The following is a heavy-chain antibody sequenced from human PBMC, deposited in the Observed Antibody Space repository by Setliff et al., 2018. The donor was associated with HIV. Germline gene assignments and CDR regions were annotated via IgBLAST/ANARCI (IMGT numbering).Heavy chain of an antibody. V-gene: IGHV1-24*01. Sequence: ASVKVSCKVSGYTLTELSRHWVRQTPGKGLEWIGSFDPQDDETIYAQNFQGRVTMTEDTSTDTAYMELSSLRSEDTAVYYCVTQRGSGSDPFDIWGPGTMVTVSS. J-gene: IGHJ3*02. D-gene: IGHD6-25*01. CDR2: FDPQDDET. CDR3: VTQRGSGSDPFDI. CDR1: GYTLTELS.